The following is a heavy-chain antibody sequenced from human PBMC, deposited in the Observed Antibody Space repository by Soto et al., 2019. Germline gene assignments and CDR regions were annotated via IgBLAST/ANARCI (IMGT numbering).Heavy chain of an antibody. CDR1: GFTFSSYG. J-gene: IGHJ4*02. CDR3: ARRIESASSYGADYLDF. Sequence: QVQLVESGGDVVQPGRSLRLSCAASGFTFSSYGMHWVRQAPGKGLEWVAVISFDGTNKYQADSVKGRFTISRDNSKNALYVQMNSLRPEDTAVYYCARRIESASSYGADYLDFWGQGTLVTVSS. CDR2: ISFDGTNK. V-gene: IGHV3-30*03. D-gene: IGHD6-6*01.